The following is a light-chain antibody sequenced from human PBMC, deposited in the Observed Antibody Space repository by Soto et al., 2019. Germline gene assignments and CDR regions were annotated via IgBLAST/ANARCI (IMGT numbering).Light chain of an antibody. CDR2: GAS. CDR3: QQYGSSVT. V-gene: IGKV3-20*01. Sequence: IVLPQSPGTLSLSPGERATLSCMASQSVSSSYLAWYQLKPGQAPRLLIYGASSRATGIPDRFSGSGSGTDFTLTISRLEPEDFAVYYCQQYGSSVTFGQGTKVDIK. CDR1: QSVSSSY. J-gene: IGKJ1*01.